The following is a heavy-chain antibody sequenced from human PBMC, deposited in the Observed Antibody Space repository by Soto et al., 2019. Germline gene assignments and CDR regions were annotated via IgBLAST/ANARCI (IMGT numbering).Heavy chain of an antibody. CDR3: ARSQGSSTSLEIYYYYYYGMDV. CDR1: GGTFSSYA. D-gene: IGHD2-2*01. V-gene: IGHV1-69*01. Sequence: QVQLVQSGAEVKKPGSSVKVSCKASGGTFSSYAISWVRQAPGQGLEWMGGIIPIPGTANYAQKFQGRVTITADEPTSTAYMELSSLRSEDTAVYYCARSQGSSTSLEIYYYYYYGMDVWGQWTTVTVSS. J-gene: IGHJ6*02. CDR2: IIPIPGTA.